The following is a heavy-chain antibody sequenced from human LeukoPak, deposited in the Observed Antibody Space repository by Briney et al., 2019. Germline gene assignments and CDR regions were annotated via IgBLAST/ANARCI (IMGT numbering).Heavy chain of an antibody. CDR1: GGSISSSSYY. V-gene: IGHV4-39*07. CDR3: ARDLGANASGYGFYWFDP. Sequence: SETLSLTCTVSGGSISSSSYYWGWIRQPPGKGLEWIGSIYYSGSTYYNPSLKSRVTISVDTSKNQFSLKLSSVTAADTAVYYCARDLGANASGYGFYWFDPWGQGTLVTVSS. CDR2: IYYSGST. J-gene: IGHJ5*02. D-gene: IGHD5-12*01.